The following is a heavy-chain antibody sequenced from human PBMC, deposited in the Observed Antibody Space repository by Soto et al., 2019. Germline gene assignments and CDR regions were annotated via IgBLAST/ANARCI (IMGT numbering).Heavy chain of an antibody. D-gene: IGHD3-10*01. J-gene: IGHJ6*02. V-gene: IGHV4-59*08. CDR1: SGPTSSHN. Sequence: QVQLQQSGPGLVKPSETLSLTCTDSSGPTSSHNWGWIRQPPGRGLERIGYVYNTGGTSYNPTLRSRVTISADTSTKNISLTLSSVTAADTAVYYCVRQGIGPLHGLVDVWGQGTTVSGSS. CDR3: VRQGIGPLHGLVDV. CDR2: VYNTGGT.